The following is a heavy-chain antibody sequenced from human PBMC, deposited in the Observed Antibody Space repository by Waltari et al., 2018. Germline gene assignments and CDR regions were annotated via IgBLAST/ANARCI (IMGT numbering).Heavy chain of an antibody. J-gene: IGHJ4*02. CDR3: AKALYSSGWYEGVDY. CDR1: GFTFSTYG. V-gene: IGHV3-30*02. Sequence: QVQLVESGGGVVQPGGSLRRSCAASGFTFSTYGMHWVRQAPGKGLEWVAFIRYDGSNKYYGDSVKGRFTISRDNSKNTLYLQMNSLRAEDTAVYYCAKALYSSGWYEGVDYWGQGTLVTVSS. CDR2: IRYDGSNK. D-gene: IGHD6-19*01.